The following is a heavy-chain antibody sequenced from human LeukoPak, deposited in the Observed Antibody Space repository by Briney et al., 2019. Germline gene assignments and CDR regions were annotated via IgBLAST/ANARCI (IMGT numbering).Heavy chain of an antibody. V-gene: IGHV3-30*04. J-gene: IGHJ4*02. D-gene: IGHD2-2*01. CDR2: ISYDGSNK. CDR3: ARAPGFTYGGFDY. CDR1: GFTFSSYA. Sequence: GGSLRLSCAASGFTFSSYAMHWVRQAPGKGLEWVAVISYDGSNKYYADSVKGRFTISRDNSKNTLYLQMNSLRAEDTAVYYCARAPGFTYGGFDYWGQGTLVTVSS.